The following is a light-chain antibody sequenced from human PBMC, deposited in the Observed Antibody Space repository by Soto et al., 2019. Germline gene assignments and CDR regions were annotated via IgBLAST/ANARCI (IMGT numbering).Light chain of an antibody. CDR1: HNIVYKSKNKNY. J-gene: IGKJ3*01. V-gene: IGKV4-1*01. Sequence: DIVMTQSPYSLRMALGEGGAIHCKSRHNIVYKSKNKNYLAWYQQKPGQPPKLXXYWASTRESGVPDRFSGSGSGTDFTLTINGLKDEDVAVYFCQQYHTTPFTFCPGTKVDIK. CDR2: WAS. CDR3: QQYHTTPFT.